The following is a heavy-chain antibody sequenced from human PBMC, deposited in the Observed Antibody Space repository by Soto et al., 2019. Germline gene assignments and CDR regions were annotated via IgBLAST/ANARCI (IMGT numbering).Heavy chain of an antibody. J-gene: IGHJ6*02. CDR1: GFTFSTYS. D-gene: IGHD3-22*01. Sequence: GGSLRLSCAASGFTFSTYSMNWVRQAPGEGLEWVSSLSSSSSYIYYADSVKGRFTISRDNAENSLYLQMNSLRAEDTAVYYCARDYYDSSGTQIMDVWGQGTTVTVSS. V-gene: IGHV3-21*01. CDR3: ARDYYDSSGTQIMDV. CDR2: LSSSSSYI.